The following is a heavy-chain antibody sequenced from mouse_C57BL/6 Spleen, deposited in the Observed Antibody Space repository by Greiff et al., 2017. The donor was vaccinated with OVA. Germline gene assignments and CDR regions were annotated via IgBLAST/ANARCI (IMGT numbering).Heavy chain of an antibody. J-gene: IGHJ2*01. CDR2: ISGGGGNT. Sequence: EVKLKESGGGLVKPGGSLKLSCAASGFTFSSYTMSWVRQTPEKRLEWVATISGGGGNTYYPDSVKGRFTISRDNAKNTLDLQMSSLRSEDTALYYCARHSEGNYEGDFDYWGQGTTLTVSS. CDR1: GFTFSSYT. D-gene: IGHD2-1*01. V-gene: IGHV5-9*01. CDR3: ARHSEGNYEGDFDY.